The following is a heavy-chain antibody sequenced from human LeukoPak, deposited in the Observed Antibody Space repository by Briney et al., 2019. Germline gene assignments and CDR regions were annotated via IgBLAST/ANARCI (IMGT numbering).Heavy chain of an antibody. V-gene: IGHV4-59*01. J-gene: IGHJ3*02. CDR2: IYYSGST. D-gene: IGHD3-22*01. Sequence: SETLSLTCTVSGGSISSYYWSWIRQPPGKGLEWIGYIYYSGSTNYNPSLKSRVTISVDTSKNQFSLKLSSVTAADTAVYYCASRTSYYYDSSVGAFDIWGQGTMVTVSS. CDR3: ASRTSYYYDSSVGAFDI. CDR1: GGSISSYY.